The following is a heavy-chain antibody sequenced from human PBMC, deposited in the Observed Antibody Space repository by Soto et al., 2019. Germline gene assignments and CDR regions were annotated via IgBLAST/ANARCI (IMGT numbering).Heavy chain of an antibody. D-gene: IGHD3-22*01. CDR1: GGTFSSYA. CDR2: IIPIFGTA. Sequence: SVKVSCKASGGTFSSYAISWVRQAPGQGLEWMGGIIPIFGTANYAQKFQGRVTITADESTSTAYMELSSLRSEDTAVYYCARGITMIVVVPLNYYYGMDVWGQGATVTVSS. V-gene: IGHV1-69*13. J-gene: IGHJ6*02. CDR3: ARGITMIVVVPLNYYYGMDV.